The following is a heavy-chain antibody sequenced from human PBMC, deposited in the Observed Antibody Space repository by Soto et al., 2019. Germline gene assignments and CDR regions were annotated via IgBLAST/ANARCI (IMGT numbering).Heavy chain of an antibody. V-gene: IGHV1-69*13. CDR2: IIPIFGTA. J-gene: IGHJ6*02. CDR1: GGTFSSYT. D-gene: IGHD3-9*01. Sequence: SVKVSCKASGGTFSSYTISWVRQAPGQGLEWMGGIIPIFGTANYAQRFQGRVTITADESTSTAYMELSSLRSEDTAVYYCAVQFLTADRYHHYGMDVCGQGTTVTVSS. CDR3: AVQFLTADRYHHYGMDV.